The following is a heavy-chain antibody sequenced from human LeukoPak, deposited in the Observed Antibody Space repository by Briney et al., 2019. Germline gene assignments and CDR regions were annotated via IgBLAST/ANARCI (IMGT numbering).Heavy chain of an antibody. V-gene: IGHV1-18*01. J-gene: IGHJ6*02. CDR2: ISAYNGNT. CDR3: ARDLIVVVAANSYYYYGMDV. D-gene: IGHD2-15*01. CDR1: GYTFTSYG. Sequence: ASVKVSCKASGYTFTSYGISWVRQAPGQGLEWMGWISAYNGNTNYAQKLQGRVTMTTDTSTSTAYMEPRSLRSDDTAVYYCARDLIVVVAANSYYYYGMDVWGQGTTVTVSS.